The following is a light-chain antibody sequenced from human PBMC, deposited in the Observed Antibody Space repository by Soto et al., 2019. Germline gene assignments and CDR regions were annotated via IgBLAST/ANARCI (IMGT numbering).Light chain of an antibody. CDR2: GAS. Sequence: EIVMTQSPATLSVSPGARATLSCRASQSVISNLAWYQQKPGQAPRLLIYGASARANGITARFRGSGSGTEFTLXXSSLESDDSAVYYCQQYSRXPPWTFGXGXXXXI. CDR3: QQYSRXPPWT. V-gene: IGKV3-15*01. CDR1: QSVISN. J-gene: IGKJ1*01.